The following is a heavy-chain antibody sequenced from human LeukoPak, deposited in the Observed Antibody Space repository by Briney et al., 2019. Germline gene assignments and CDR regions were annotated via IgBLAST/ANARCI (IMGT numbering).Heavy chain of an antibody. CDR3: ARGGVRRITMVRGVIKDWFDP. D-gene: IGHD3-10*01. J-gene: IGHJ5*02. Sequence: PSETLSLTCTVSGGSISTSNYYWGWIRQPPGKGLEWIGSIYYSGSTYYNPSLKSRVTISVDTSKNQFSLKLSSVTAADTAVYYCARGGVRRITMVRGVIKDWFDPWGQGTLVTVSS. CDR1: GGSISTSNYY. CDR2: IYYSGST. V-gene: IGHV4-39*07.